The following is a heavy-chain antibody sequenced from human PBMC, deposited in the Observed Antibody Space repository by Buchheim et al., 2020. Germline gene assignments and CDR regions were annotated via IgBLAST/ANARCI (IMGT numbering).Heavy chain of an antibody. CDR3: ARDSGGAGYSSSLADY. D-gene: IGHD6-13*01. CDR2: ISYDGSNK. Sequence: QVQLVESGGGVVQPGRSLRLYCAASGLNFSSYAMHWVRQAPGKGLEWVAVISYDGSNKYYADSVKGRFTLSRDNSKNTLYLQMNSLRAEDTAVYYCARDSGGAGYSSSLADYWGQGTL. CDR1: GLNFSSYA. V-gene: IGHV3-30-3*01. J-gene: IGHJ4*02.